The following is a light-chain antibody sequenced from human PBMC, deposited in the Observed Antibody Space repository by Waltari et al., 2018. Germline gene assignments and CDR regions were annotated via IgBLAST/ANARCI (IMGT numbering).Light chain of an antibody. J-gene: IGLJ2*01. CDR1: DSNIGSHH. CDR2: KND. V-gene: IGLV1-47*01. Sequence: QSVLTQPSSASGTPGHRVTMSCSGSDSNIGSHHVYWYRQLPGQAPTRVIDKNDRRPAGVPDRFSGSKSGTSAYLAISGLQSDDEADYYCAAWDDDLMGPIFGGGTRLTAL. CDR3: AAWDDDLMGPI.